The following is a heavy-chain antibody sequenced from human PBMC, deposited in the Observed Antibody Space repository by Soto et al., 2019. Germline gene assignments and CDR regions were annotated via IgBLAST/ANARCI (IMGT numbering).Heavy chain of an antibody. V-gene: IGHV4-59*01. CDR3: ARGITMVRGVIVYYYGMDV. CDR1: GGSISSYY. J-gene: IGHJ6*02. CDR2: IYYSGST. Sequence: QVQLQESGPGLVKPSETLSLTCTVSGGSISSYYWSWIRQPPGKGLEWIGYIYYSGSTNYNPSLKSRVTISVDTSKTQFSLRLSSVTDADTAVYYCARGITMVRGVIVYYYGMDVWGQGTTVTVSS. D-gene: IGHD3-10*01.